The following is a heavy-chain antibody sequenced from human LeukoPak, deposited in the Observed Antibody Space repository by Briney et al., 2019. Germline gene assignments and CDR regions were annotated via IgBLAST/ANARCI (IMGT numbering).Heavy chain of an antibody. CDR3: ARIGSSSHPEPANWFDP. CDR2: IYHSGST. V-gene: IGHV4-30-2*01. D-gene: IGHD6-13*01. CDR1: GGSISSGGYY. Sequence: SQTLSLTCTVSGGSISSGGYYWSWIRQPPGKGLEWIGYIYHSGSTYYNPSLKSRVTISVDRSKNQFSLKLSSVTAADTAVYYCARIGSSSHPEPANWFDPWGQGTLVTVSS. J-gene: IGHJ5*02.